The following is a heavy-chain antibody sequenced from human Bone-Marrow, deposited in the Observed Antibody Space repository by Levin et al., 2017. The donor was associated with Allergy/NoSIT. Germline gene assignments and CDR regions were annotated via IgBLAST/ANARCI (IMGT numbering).Heavy chain of an antibody. CDR3: TALASRPY. CDR1: GISIDDYV. J-gene: IGHJ4*01. Sequence: PGGSLRLSCSVSGISIDDYVVHWVRQAPGKGLEWVSGINWNSDKIAYADSVQGRFTISRDNAKNSLYLQMSSLRIDDTALYYCTALASRPYWGQGTLVTVSS. CDR2: INWNSDKI. D-gene: IGHD6-6*01. V-gene: IGHV3-9*01.